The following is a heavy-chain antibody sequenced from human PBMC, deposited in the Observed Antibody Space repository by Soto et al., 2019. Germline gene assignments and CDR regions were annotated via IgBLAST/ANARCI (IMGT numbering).Heavy chain of an antibody. V-gene: IGHV4-34*01. J-gene: IGHJ6*02. D-gene: IGHD3-10*01. Sequence: NPSETLSLTCAVYGGSFSGYYWSWIRQPPGKGLEWIGEINHSGSTNYNPSLKSRVTISVDTSKNQFSLKLSSVTAADTAVYYCARENTMVRGVIRPQDYYYYYGMDVWGQGTTVTVSS. CDR3: ARENTMVRGVIRPQDYYYYYGMDV. CDR2: INHSGST. CDR1: GGSFSGYY.